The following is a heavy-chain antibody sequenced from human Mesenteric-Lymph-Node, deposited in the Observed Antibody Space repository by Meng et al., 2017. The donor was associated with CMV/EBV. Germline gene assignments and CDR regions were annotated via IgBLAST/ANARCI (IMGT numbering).Heavy chain of an antibody. CDR2: ISTYNGNT. CDR3: ARDLFVQSLGMDY. D-gene: IGHD3-3*01. J-gene: IGHJ4*02. V-gene: IGHV1-18*01. CDR1: GYVFSNFA. Sequence: ASVKVSCKASGYVFSNFALNWVRQAPGQGLEWMGWISTYNGNTYYAQKFQGRVTMTTETSTSTAYMELRSLSSDDTAVYYCARDLFVQSLGMDYWGQGTLVTVSS.